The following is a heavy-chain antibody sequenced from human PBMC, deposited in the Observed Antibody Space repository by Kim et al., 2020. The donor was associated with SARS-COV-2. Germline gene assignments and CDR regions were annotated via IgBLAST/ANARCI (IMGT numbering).Heavy chain of an antibody. D-gene: IGHD3-3*01. J-gene: IGHJ6*02. CDR2: TYYRSKWYN. CDR1: GDSVSSNSAA. CDR3: ARETRRITIFGVVVLGMDV. Sequence: SQTLSLTCAISGDSVSSNSAAWNWIRQSPSRGLEWLGRTYYRSKWYNDYAVSVKSRITINPDTSKNQFSLQLNSVTPEDTAVYYCARETRRITIFGVVVLGMDVWGPGTTVTVSS. V-gene: IGHV6-1*01.